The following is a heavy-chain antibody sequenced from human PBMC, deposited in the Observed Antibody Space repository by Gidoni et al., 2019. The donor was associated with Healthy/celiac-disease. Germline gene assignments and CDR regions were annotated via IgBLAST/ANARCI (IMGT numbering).Heavy chain of an antibody. CDR1: GGTFSSYA. CDR3: HRHSHSSGWLYYFDY. Sequence: QVQLVQSGAEVQTPRSSVTVSCKASGGTFSSYAIRWVRQAPGQGLEWMGGIIPIFGTANYAQKFQGRVTITADESTSTAYMERSSLRSEDTAVYYCHRHSHSSGWLYYFDYWGQGTLVTVSS. J-gene: IGHJ4*02. D-gene: IGHD6-19*01. CDR2: IIPIFGTA. V-gene: IGHV1-69*01.